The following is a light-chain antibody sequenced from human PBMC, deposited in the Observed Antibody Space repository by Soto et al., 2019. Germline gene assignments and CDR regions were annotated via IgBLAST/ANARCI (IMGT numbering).Light chain of an antibody. CDR3: TSYVGSDIWV. Sequence: QSALTQPPSASGSPGQSGTISCTGTSSDVGAYKYVSWYQQYPGKAPKLMIYEVSKRPSGVPDRFSGSKSGNTASLTVSGLQAEDEADDYCTSYVGSDIWVFGGGTKVTVL. CDR2: EVS. CDR1: SSDVGAYKY. V-gene: IGLV2-8*01. J-gene: IGLJ3*02.